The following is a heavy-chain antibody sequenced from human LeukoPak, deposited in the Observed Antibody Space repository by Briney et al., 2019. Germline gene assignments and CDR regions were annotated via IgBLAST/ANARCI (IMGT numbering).Heavy chain of an antibody. Sequence: GGSLRLSCAASGFTFDDYAMHWVRQAPGKGLEWVSLISWDGGSTYYADSVKGRFTISRDNSKNSLYLQMNSLRAEDTALYHCAKTAQGGDYWYFDLWGRGTLVTVSS. V-gene: IGHV3-43D*03. CDR1: GFTFDDYA. CDR3: AKTAQGGDYWYFDL. D-gene: IGHD2-21*01. J-gene: IGHJ2*01. CDR2: ISWDGGST.